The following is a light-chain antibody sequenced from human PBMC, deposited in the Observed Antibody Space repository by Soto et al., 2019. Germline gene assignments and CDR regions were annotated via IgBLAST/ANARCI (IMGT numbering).Light chain of an antibody. J-gene: IGKJ2*01. V-gene: IGKV2-24*01. Sequence: DLVMPQTPLSSPVTPGQPASISCRSSQSLVHRDGNTYLSWLHQRPGQPPRVLIYKISNRFSGVPDGFSGSGDGTEFRLEISRVEAGDGGVYYCMQATQFPYTFGQGTKLEIK. CDR3: MQATQFPYT. CDR1: QSLVHRDGNTY. CDR2: KIS.